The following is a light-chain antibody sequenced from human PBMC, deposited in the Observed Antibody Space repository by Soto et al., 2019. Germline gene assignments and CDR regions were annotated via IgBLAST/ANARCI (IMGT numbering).Light chain of an antibody. CDR2: DVT. Sequence: QSALTQPASVSGSPGQSITISCTGTSSDVGGYNYVSWYQHHPGKAPKLIIYDVTNRPSGVSNPFSGSKSGNTASLTISGLQPEDEADYYCSSYTPRNTRQIVFGTGT. CDR3: SSYTPRNTRQIV. V-gene: IGLV2-14*03. J-gene: IGLJ1*01. CDR1: SSDVGGYNY.